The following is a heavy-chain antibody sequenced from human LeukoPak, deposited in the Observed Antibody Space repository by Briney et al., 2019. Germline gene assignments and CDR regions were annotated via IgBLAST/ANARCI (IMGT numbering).Heavy chain of an antibody. CDR1: GFTFSSYS. J-gene: IGHJ3*02. D-gene: IGHD3-9*01. V-gene: IGHV3-21*01. CDR3: ARVDYDILTGYYIYAFDI. CDR2: ISGSSSYI. Sequence: GGSQRLSCAASGFTFSSYSMNWVRQAPGKGLEWVSSISGSSSYIYYADSVKGRFTISRDNAKNSLYLQMNSLRAEDTAVYYCARVDYDILTGYYIYAFDIWGQGTMVTVSS.